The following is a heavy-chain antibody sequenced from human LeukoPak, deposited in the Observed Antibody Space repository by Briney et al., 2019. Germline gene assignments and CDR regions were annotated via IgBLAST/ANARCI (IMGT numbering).Heavy chain of an antibody. V-gene: IGHV1-2*02. D-gene: IGHD2-2*01. CDR2: INPNSGGT. J-gene: IGHJ4*02. Sequence: ASVKVPCKASGYTFTDYYMHWVRQAPGPGLEWMGWINPNSGGTDYAQKFQGRVTMIRDTSISTAYMELSRLTSDDTAVYYCARGRYCSETSCSDFDSWGQGTLVTVSS. CDR3: ARGRYCSETSCSDFDS. CDR1: GYTFTDYY.